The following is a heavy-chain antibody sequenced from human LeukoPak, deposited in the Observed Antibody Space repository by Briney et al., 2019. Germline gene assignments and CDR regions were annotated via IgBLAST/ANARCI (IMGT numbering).Heavy chain of an antibody. J-gene: IGHJ4*02. Sequence: PSETLSLTCAVYGGSFSGYYWSWIRQPPGKGLEWIGEINHSGSTNYNPSLKSRVTISVDTSKNQFSLKLSSVTAADTAVYYCARSVSSSWYLFDYWGQGTLVTVSS. CDR3: ARSVSSSWYLFDY. D-gene: IGHD6-13*01. CDR2: INHSGST. CDR1: GGSFSGYY. V-gene: IGHV4-34*01.